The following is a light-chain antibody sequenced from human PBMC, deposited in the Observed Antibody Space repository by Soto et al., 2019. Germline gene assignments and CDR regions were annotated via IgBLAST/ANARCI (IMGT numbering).Light chain of an antibody. J-gene: IGKJ2*01. Sequence: DIQMTQSPSSLSTSVGDSVAITCQASQDIRNNLNWYQQKQGKAPKPLIYDASNLETGVPSRFSGSGSGTDFTLTISSLPPEDVATYFCQQFDQLPRTFGQGTKLEIK. CDR1: QDIRNN. CDR2: DAS. V-gene: IGKV1-33*01. CDR3: QQFDQLPRT.